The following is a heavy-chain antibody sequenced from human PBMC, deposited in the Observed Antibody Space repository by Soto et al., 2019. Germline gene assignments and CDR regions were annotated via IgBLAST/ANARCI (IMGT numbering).Heavy chain of an antibody. CDR2: INHSGST. Sequence: QVQLQQWGAGLLKPSETLSLTCAVYGGSFSGYYWSWIRQPPGKGLEWIGEINHSGSTNYNPSLKSRVTISVDTSKTQFSLKLSSVTAADTAVYYCARGLHLTAHITSYLPFYYYYGMDVWGQGTTVTVSS. CDR3: ARGLHLTAHITSYLPFYYYYGMDV. J-gene: IGHJ6*02. D-gene: IGHD1-26*01. V-gene: IGHV4-34*01. CDR1: GGSFSGYY.